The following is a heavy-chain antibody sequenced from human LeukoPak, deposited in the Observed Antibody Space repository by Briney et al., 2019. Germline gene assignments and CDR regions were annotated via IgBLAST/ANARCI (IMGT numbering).Heavy chain of an antibody. CDR3: ASLLTGYYSIDY. Sequence: SETLSLTCTVSGGSISSYFWSWIRQPPGPGLGWIGYIYYSGTTNYNPSLKSRVTISGDTSKRQFSLKLSSVTAADTAVYYCASLLTGYYSIDYWGQGTLVTVSS. CDR1: GGSISSYF. CDR2: IYYSGTT. D-gene: IGHD3-9*01. V-gene: IGHV4-59*01. J-gene: IGHJ4*02.